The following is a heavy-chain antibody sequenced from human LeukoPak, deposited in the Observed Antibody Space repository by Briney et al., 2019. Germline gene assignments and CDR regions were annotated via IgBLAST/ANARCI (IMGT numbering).Heavy chain of an antibody. CDR3: ARGHVWWSYQGPFDY. CDR1: GGSISSYY. Sequence: SETLSLTCTVSGGSISSYYWSWIRQPPGKGLEWIGYIYYSGSTNYNPSLKSRVTISLDTSKNQFSLKLNSVTAADTAVYYCARGHVWWSYQGPFDYWGQGTLVTVSS. CDR2: IYYSGST. V-gene: IGHV4-59*08. J-gene: IGHJ4*02. D-gene: IGHD3-16*01.